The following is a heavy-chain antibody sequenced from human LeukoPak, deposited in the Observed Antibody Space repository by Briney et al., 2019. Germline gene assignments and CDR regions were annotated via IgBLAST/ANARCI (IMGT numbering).Heavy chain of an antibody. V-gene: IGHV1-2*02. CDR1: GYTFTGYY. J-gene: IGHJ4*02. CDR2: INPNSGGT. CDR3: ARVRQQLVDFDY. D-gene: IGHD6-13*01. Sequence: ASVKVSCKASGYTFTGYYMHWVRQGPGQGLEWMGWINPNSGGTNYAQKFQGRVTMTRDTSISTAYMELGRLRSDDTAVYYCARVRQQLVDFDYWGQGTLVTVSS.